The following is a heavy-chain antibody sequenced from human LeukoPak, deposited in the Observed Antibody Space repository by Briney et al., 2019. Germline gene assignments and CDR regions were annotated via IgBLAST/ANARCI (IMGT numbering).Heavy chain of an antibody. CDR1: GFTFSSYG. CDR2: ISYDGSNK. CDR3: AKDRVHSNNWPRQSDL. J-gene: IGHJ2*01. D-gene: IGHD6-13*01. V-gene: IGHV3-30*18. Sequence: GGSLRLSCAASGFTFSSYGMHWVRQAPGKGLEWVAVISYDGSNKYYADSVKGRFTISRDNSKNTLNLQMNNLRAEDTAVYYCAKDRVHSNNWPRQSDLWGRGTLVTVSS.